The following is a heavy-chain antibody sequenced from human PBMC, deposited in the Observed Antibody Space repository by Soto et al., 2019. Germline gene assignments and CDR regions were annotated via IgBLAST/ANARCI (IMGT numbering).Heavy chain of an antibody. CDR2: ISYDGSNK. J-gene: IGHJ4*02. V-gene: IGHV3-30*18. CDR3: AKASSGSYYSETHYDY. CDR1: GFTFSSYG. D-gene: IGHD3-10*01. Sequence: QVQLVESGGGVVQPGRSLRLSCAASGFTFSSYGMHWVRQAPGKGLEWVAVISYDGSNKYYADSVKGRFTISRDNSKNTLYLQMNSLRAEDTAVYYCAKASSGSYYSETHYDYWGQGTLVTVSS.